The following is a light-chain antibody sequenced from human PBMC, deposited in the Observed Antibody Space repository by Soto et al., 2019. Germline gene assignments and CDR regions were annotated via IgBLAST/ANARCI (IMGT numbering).Light chain of an antibody. V-gene: IGKV4-1*01. CDR2: WAS. CDR3: QQYYSTPLYT. Sequence: DIVMTQSPDSLAVSLGERATINCKSSQSVLHSSNNKNYLAWYQHKPGQPPKLLIYWASTRESGVPDRFSGSGSGTDFTLTISSLQAEDVEVYYCQQYYSTPLYTFGQGTKLEIK. J-gene: IGKJ2*01. CDR1: QSVLHSSNNKNY.